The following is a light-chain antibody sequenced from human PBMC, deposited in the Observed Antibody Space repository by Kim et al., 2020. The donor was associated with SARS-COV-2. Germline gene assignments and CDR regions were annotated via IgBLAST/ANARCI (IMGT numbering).Light chain of an antibody. CDR2: ASS. CDR1: QSISTY. J-gene: IGKJ4*01. Sequence: ASVGDSVTITCRSSQSISTYLNWYQQKPGKAPKLLIYASSSLQSGVPSMFSGSGSGTDFTLTISTLQPEYFATYYCQQSYSTPPAFGGGTKVEIK. CDR3: QQSYSTPPA. V-gene: IGKV1-39*01.